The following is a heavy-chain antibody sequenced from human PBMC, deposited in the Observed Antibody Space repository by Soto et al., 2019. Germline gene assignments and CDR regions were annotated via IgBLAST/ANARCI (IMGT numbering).Heavy chain of an antibody. CDR3: AKDRLGGNFDY. Sequence: VQLLDSGGGLVQPGGSLRLSCAASGFTFNNYAMNWVRQAPGKGLEWVATISGTGGSTYYADSVKGRFTISRDNSKNTLDLQMNSLRVEDTAVYYCAKDRLGGNFDYWGQGTQVTVSS. CDR1: GFTFNNYA. CDR2: ISGTGGST. J-gene: IGHJ4*02. V-gene: IGHV3-23*01.